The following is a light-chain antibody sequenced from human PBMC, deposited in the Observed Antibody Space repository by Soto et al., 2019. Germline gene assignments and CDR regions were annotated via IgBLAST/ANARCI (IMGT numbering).Light chain of an antibody. CDR1: QSVSNN. CDR2: GAS. Sequence: IVMTQSPATLSVSPGERALLSCRASQSVSNNLAWYQHKPGQAPRLLIYGASTRATGIPARFSGSGSGTDFTLTISSLQSEDFAIYYCQQYIEWPPLTFGGGTKVEIK. V-gene: IGKV3-15*01. J-gene: IGKJ4*01. CDR3: QQYIEWPPLT.